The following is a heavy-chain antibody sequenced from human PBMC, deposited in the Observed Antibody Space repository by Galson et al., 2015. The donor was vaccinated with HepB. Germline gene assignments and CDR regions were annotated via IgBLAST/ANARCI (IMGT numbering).Heavy chain of an antibody. Sequence: SVKVSCKASGSTFTGYYIHWVRQAPGQGLEWMGWINPNSGGTNYAQKFQGRVTMTRDTSISTAYMELSRLRSDDTAVYYCARDQDGWAFDYWGQGTLVTVSS. V-gene: IGHV1-2*02. J-gene: IGHJ4*02. CDR3: ARDQDGWAFDY. CDR1: GSTFTGYY. D-gene: IGHD5-24*01. CDR2: INPNSGGT.